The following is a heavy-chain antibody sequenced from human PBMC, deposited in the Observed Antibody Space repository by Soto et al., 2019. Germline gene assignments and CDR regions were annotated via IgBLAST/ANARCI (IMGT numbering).Heavy chain of an antibody. Sequence: EVQPLESGGGLVQPGGSLRLSCAASGFTFSSYAISWVRPAPGKGLGWVAAIRGSGGSNYSADSAKGRFTISRDNSRNTRDLPMNSLKVEDTAVYYCANRVSYCDGDCPGFDYWGQGTLVTVS. CDR1: GFTFSSYA. CDR3: ANRVSYCDGDCPGFDY. D-gene: IGHD2-21*01. CDR2: IRGSGGSN. V-gene: IGHV3-23*01. J-gene: IGHJ4*02.